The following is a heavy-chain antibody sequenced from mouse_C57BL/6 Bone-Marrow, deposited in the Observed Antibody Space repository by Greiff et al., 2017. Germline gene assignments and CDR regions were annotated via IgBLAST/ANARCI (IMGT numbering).Heavy chain of an antibody. CDR2: ISYDGSN. CDR3: ARGGVLDY. Sequence: EVKLMESGPGLVKPSQSLSLTCSVTGYSITSGYYWNWIRQFPGNKLEWMGYISYDGSNNYNPSLKNRISITRDTSKNQFFLKLNSVTTEDTATYYCARGGVLDYWGQGTSVTVSS. V-gene: IGHV3-6*01. CDR1: GYSITSGYY. J-gene: IGHJ4*01.